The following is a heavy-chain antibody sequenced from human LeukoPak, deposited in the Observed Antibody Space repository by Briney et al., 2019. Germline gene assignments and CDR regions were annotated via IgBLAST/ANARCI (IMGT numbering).Heavy chain of an antibody. J-gene: IGHJ4*02. D-gene: IGHD3-22*01. V-gene: IGHV3-7*01. CDR2: IKQDGSEK. CDR1: GFPFSSYW. Sequence: GGSLRLSCAASGFPFSSYWMSWVRQAPGKGLEWVANIKQDGSEKYYVDSVKGRFTISRDNAKNSLYLQMNSLRAEDTAVYYCARGLRYYYDSSGYYGVDYWGQGTLVTVSS. CDR3: ARGLRYYYDSSGYYGVDY.